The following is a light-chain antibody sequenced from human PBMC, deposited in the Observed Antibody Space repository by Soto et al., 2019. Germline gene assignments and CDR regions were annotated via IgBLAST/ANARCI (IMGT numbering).Light chain of an antibody. J-gene: IGLJ2*01. V-gene: IGLV1-51*01. CDR1: SSNIGNNH. Sequence: QSVLTQPPSVPAAPGQKVTISCSGSSSNIGNNHVSWYQQFPGTAPKLLIYDNNNRPSEIPDRFSGSKSGTSATLGIIGLQTGDEADYYCGAWDTSLSLVVFGEGTKLTVL. CDR3: GAWDTSLSLVV. CDR2: DNN.